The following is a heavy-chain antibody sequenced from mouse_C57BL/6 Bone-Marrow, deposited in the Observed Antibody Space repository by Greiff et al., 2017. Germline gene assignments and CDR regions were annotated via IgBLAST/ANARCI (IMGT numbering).Heavy chain of an antibody. CDR3: ARHERYYDYEGYFDY. D-gene: IGHD2-4*01. V-gene: IGHV1-62-2*01. CDR1: GYIFTEYT. J-gene: IGHJ2*01. CDR2: FYPGSGSI. Sequence: QVQLQQSGAELVKPGASVKLSCKASGYIFTEYTIHWVKQRSGQGLEWIGWFYPGSGSIKYNERFKDKATLTADKSSKPFYMELSRLTSEDSAVYFCARHERYYDYEGYFDYWGQGTTLTVSS.